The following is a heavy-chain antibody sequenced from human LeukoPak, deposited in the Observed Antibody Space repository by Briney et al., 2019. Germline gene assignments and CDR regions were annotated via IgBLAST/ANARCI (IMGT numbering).Heavy chain of an antibody. D-gene: IGHD6-13*01. CDR3: AKDKATAANYGMDV. V-gene: IGHV3-9*01. CDR2: ISWNSGSI. J-gene: IGHJ6*02. Sequence: PGGSLRLSCAASGFTVDTYAMDWVRQAPGKCLEWVSGISWNSGSIGYADSVKGRFTISRDNAKNSLYLQMNSLRAEDTALHYCAKDKATAANYGMDVWGQGTTVTVSS. CDR1: GFTVDTYA.